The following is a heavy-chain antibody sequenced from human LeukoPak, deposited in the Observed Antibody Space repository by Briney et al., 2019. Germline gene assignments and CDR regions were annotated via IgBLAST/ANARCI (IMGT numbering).Heavy chain of an antibody. CDR3: ARDRYYYAH. J-gene: IGHJ4*02. CDR2: IYYSGST. CDR1: GGSISSYY. Sequence: SETLSLTCTVSGGSISSYYWSWIRQPPGKGLEWIGYIYYSGSTNYNPSLRSRVTISVDTSKNQFPLKLSSVTAADTAVYYCARDRYYYAHWGQGTLVTVSS. D-gene: IGHD1-14*01. V-gene: IGHV4-59*01.